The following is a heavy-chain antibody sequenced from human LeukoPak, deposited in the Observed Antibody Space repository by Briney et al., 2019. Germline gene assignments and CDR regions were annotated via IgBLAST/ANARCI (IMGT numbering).Heavy chain of an antibody. CDR3: ARAINSAWHNIDY. Sequence: GTSLRLSCVASGFTFSTYAMHWVRQAPGKGLEWVAVISYHGSDKYYGDSVKGRFTISRDNSKNTLYLQMNSLRTEDTAVFYCARAINSAWHNIDYWGQGTLVTVSP. CDR1: GFTFSTYA. CDR2: ISYHGSDK. D-gene: IGHD2/OR15-2a*01. J-gene: IGHJ4*02. V-gene: IGHV3-30*04.